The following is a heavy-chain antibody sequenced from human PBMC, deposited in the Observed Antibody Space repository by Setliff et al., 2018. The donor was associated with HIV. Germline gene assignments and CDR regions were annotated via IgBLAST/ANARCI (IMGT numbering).Heavy chain of an antibody. D-gene: IGHD6-6*01. Sequence: SETLSLTCSVSGGSIARGSYYWTWIRQPAGKGLEWIGHAYTTGTTNYSPSLKSRVTISLDTSKNQVSLKLSSVTAADTAVYYCTRGPRGIGPRPDWLDSWGQGTQVTVSS. CDR3: TRGPRGIGPRPDWLDS. J-gene: IGHJ5*01. V-gene: IGHV4-61*09. CDR2: AYTTGTT. CDR1: GGSIARGSYY.